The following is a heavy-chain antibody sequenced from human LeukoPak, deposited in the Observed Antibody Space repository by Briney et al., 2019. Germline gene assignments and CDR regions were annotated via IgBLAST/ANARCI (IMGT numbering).Heavy chain of an antibody. J-gene: IGHJ5*02. CDR2: ISDTGELT. CDR1: GFTFNTHA. CDR3: AKGGLRFGYSFGA. D-gene: IGHD3-16*01. Sequence: PGGSLRLSCAASGFTFNTHALSWVRQAPGKGLEWVSAISDTGELTYSADSVRGRFAISRDNSKNTVFLQMSRLRAEDTALYDCAKGGLRFGYSFGAWGKGTLVTVSS. V-gene: IGHV3-23*01.